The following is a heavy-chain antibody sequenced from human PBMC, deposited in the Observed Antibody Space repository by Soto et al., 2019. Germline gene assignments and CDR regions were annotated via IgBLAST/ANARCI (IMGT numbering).Heavy chain of an antibody. CDR1: GFTFSSYA. D-gene: IGHD2-2*01. Sequence: EVQLLESGGGLVQPGGSLRLSCAASGFTFSSYAMSWVRQAPGKGLEWVSAISGSGGSTYYADSVKGRFTISRDNSKSTLYLQMNSLRAEDTAVYYCAKPLGGCSSTSCRTPFDYWGQGTLVTVSS. J-gene: IGHJ4*02. CDR2: ISGSGGST. CDR3: AKPLGGCSSTSCRTPFDY. V-gene: IGHV3-23*01.